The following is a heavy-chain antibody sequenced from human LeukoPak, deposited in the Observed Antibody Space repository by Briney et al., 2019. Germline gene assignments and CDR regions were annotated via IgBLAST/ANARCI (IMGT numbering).Heavy chain of an antibody. CDR2: IGSDSTYI. J-gene: IGHJ4*02. V-gene: IGHV3-21*01. CDR3: ATGDGY. CDR1: GFTFSSYS. Sequence: KSGGSLRLSCAASGFTFSSYSMNWVRQAPGKGLEWVSSIGSDSTYIYYTDSVKGRFTISRDNAKNSLYLQMNSLRAEDTAVYYCATGDGYWGQGTLITVPS. D-gene: IGHD7-27*01.